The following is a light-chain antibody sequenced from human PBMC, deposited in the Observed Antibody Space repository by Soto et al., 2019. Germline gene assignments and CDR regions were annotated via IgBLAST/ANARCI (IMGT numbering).Light chain of an antibody. CDR3: CSYTRSSTLL. Sequence: QSALTQPASVSGSPGQSITISCTGTSSDVGRYNYVSWYQQHPGRAPRLIVYEVINRPAGVSNRLSGSKSGNTASLTISGLHAADEADYYCCSYTRSSTLLFGGGTKVTVL. CDR2: EVI. CDR1: SSDVGRYNY. J-gene: IGLJ2*01. V-gene: IGLV2-14*01.